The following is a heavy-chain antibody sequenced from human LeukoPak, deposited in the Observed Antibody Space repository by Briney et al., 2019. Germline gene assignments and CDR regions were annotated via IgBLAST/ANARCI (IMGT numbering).Heavy chain of an antibody. Sequence: ASVTVSCKASGYTFTSYAMNWVRQAPGQGLEWTGWINTNTGNPTYAQGFTGRFVFSLDTSVSTAYLQISSLKAEDTAVYYCARVNTGRYFDWLFSLCYWGQGTLVTVSS. CDR1: GYTFTSYA. V-gene: IGHV7-4-1*02. CDR3: ARVNTGRYFDWLFSLCY. CDR2: INTNTGNP. J-gene: IGHJ4*02. D-gene: IGHD3-9*01.